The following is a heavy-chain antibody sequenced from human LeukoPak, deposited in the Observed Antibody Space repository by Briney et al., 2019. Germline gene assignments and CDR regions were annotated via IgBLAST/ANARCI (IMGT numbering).Heavy chain of an antibody. CDR3: ARDAYYYDSSGYYLSSY. V-gene: IGHV3-74*01. J-gene: IGHJ4*02. Sequence: GGSLRLSCAASGFTFSSYWMHWVRQAPGKGLVWVSRINSDGSSTSYADSVKGRFTISRDNAKNTLYLQMNSLRAEDTAVYYCARDAYYYDSSGYYLSSYWGQGTLVTVSS. CDR2: INSDGSST. D-gene: IGHD3-22*01. CDR1: GFTFSSYW.